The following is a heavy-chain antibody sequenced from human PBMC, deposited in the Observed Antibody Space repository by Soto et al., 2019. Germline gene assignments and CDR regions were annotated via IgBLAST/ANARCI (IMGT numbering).Heavy chain of an antibody. CDR3: ARGNFYWGIQLWTNLGYFDY. Sequence: SETLSLTCAVYGGSFSGYYWSLIRQPPGKGLEWIGEINHSGSTNYNPSLKSRVTISVDTSKNQFSLQLSAVTAADTAVYYCARGNFYWGIQLWTNLGYFDYWGQGTMVTVSS. CDR1: GGSFSGYY. J-gene: IGHJ4*02. D-gene: IGHD5-18*01. CDR2: INHSGST. V-gene: IGHV4-34*01.